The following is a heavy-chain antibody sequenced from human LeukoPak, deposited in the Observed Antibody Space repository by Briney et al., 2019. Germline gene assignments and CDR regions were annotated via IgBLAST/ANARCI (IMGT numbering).Heavy chain of an antibody. Sequence: SETLSLTCTVSGGSISSSSYYWGWIRQPPGKGLEWIGSIYYSGSTYYNPSLKSRVTISVDTSKNQFSLKLSSVTAADTAVYYCARGLSFTAELYGAHETLDYWGQGTLVTVSS. CDR2: IYYSGST. V-gene: IGHV4-39*01. J-gene: IGHJ4*02. D-gene: IGHD3-10*02. CDR1: GGSISSSSYY. CDR3: ARGLSFTAELYGAHETLDY.